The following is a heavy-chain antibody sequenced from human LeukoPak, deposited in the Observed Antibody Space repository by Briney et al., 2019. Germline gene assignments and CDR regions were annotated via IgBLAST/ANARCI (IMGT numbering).Heavy chain of an antibody. D-gene: IGHD5-12*01. V-gene: IGHV3-23*01. J-gene: IGHJ4*02. CDR2: ISGSGGST. CDR3: ASTRGYSGYGVFDY. CDR1: GFTFSSYA. Sequence: GGSLRLSCAASGFTFSSYAMSWVRQASGKGLEWVSAISGSGGSTYYADSVKGRFTISRDNSKNTLYLQMNSLRAEDTAVYYCASTRGYSGYGVFDYWGQGTLVTVSS.